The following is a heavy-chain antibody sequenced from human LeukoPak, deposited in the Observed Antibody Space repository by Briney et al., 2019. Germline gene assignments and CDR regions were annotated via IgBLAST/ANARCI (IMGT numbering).Heavy chain of an antibody. CDR1: GFTFSNAW. Sequence: GSLRLSCATSGFTFSNAWMNWVRQPPGKGLEWIGEINHSGSTNYNPSLKSRVTISVDTSKNQFSLKLSSVTAADTAVYYCARRRGTLLALVRSPFDYWGQGTLVTVSS. J-gene: IGHJ4*02. CDR2: INHSGST. D-gene: IGHD1-26*01. V-gene: IGHV4-34*01. CDR3: ARRRGTLLALVRSPFDY.